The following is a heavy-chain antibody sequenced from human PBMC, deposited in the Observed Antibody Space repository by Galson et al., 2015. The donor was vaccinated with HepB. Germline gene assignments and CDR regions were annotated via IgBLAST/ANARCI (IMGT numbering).Heavy chain of an antibody. CDR1: GGTFSSYA. CDR2: IIPILGIA. D-gene: IGHD3-9*01. V-gene: IGHV1-69*04. J-gene: IGHJ6*02. CDR3: ARDREYDILTGYYGASDYYYYGMDV. Sequence: SVKVSCKASGGTFSSYAISWVRQAPGQGLEWMGRIIPILGIANYAQKFQGRVTITADKSTSTAYMELSSLRSEDTAVYYCARDREYDILTGYYGASDYYYYGMDVWGQGTTVTVSS.